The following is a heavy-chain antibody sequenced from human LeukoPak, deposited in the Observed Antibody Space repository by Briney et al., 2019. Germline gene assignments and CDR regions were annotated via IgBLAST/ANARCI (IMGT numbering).Heavy chain of an antibody. J-gene: IGHJ4*02. CDR1: VGSISSGCYF. V-gene: IGHV4-31*03. CDR2: IYYSGST. CDR3: ASLSGFYLD. Sequence: SQTLSLTCTVSVGSISSGCYFWSWIRQHPGKGLEWSGYIYYSGSTYYSPSLKSRVTISVDTSKNQFSLKLNSVTAADTAVYYCASLSGFYLDWGQGTLVTVSS. D-gene: IGHD3-22*01.